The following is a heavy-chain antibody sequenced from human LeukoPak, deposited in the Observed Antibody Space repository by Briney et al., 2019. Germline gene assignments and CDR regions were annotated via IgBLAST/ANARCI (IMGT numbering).Heavy chain of an antibody. CDR3: AKESGKFDY. J-gene: IGHJ4*02. CDR2: ISGDGDRR. CDR1: GLPIADFA. V-gene: IGHV3-43*02. Sequence: GGSLRLSCVASGLPIADFAMDWGRQAPGKGLEWVSLISGDGDRRFYADSVKGRFNISRDNSKNSLYLEMNSLRTEDAAMYYCAKESGKFDYWGQGTLVAVSS.